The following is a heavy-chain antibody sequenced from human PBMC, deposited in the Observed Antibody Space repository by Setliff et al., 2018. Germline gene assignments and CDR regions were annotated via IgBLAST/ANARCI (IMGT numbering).Heavy chain of an antibody. CDR2: VFVDGST. CDR1: GDSISTYY. CDR3: VRTDYSDGRYSMDV. V-gene: IGHV4-4*07. D-gene: IGHD6-19*01. J-gene: IGHJ6*03. Sequence: SETLSLTCTVSGDSISTYYWSWIRRPAGKGLEWIGRVFVDGSTNYNPSLKSRVTMSVDTSKNQFSLKLTSVTAADTAVYYCVRTDYSDGRYSMDVWGKGTTVTVSS.